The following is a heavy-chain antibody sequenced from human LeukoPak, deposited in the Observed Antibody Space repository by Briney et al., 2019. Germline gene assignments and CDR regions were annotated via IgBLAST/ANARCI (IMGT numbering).Heavy chain of an antibody. Sequence: PGGSLRLSCAASGFSFSDHWLDWVRQAPGKGLEWVAHIKGDGSQKYYVDSVKGRFTISRDNSKNTLYLQMNSLRAEDTAVYYCARDFNGWGPTILDYWGQGTLVTVSS. D-gene: IGHD3-3*01. CDR3: ARDFNGWGPTILDY. CDR1: GFSFSDHW. J-gene: IGHJ4*02. V-gene: IGHV3-7*03. CDR2: IKGDGSQK.